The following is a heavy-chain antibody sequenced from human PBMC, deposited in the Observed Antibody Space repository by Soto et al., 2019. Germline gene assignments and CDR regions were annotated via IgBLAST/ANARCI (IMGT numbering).Heavy chain of an antibody. V-gene: IGHV4-4*07. J-gene: IGHJ5*02. CDR3: ARDQGVAAVCITWFDP. CDR2: IHSSGST. Sequence: SETLSLTCTVSGASMNSYHWSWIRQPAGKGLEWIGHIHSSGSTNYNPSLKSRVTMSVDTSKNQFSLRLMSLTAADTAVYYCARDQGVAAVCITWFDPWGQGSLGTVSS. CDR1: GASMNSYH. D-gene: IGHD6-13*01.